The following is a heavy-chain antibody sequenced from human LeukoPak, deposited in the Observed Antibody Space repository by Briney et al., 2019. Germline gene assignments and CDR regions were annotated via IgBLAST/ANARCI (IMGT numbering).Heavy chain of an antibody. CDR2: IYSGGST. J-gene: IGHJ3*02. Sequence: GGSLRLSCAASGFTVSSNYMSWVRQAPGKGLEWVSVIYSGGSTYYADSVKGRFTISRDNSKNTLYLQMNSLRAEDTAVYYCARGLGDGIFGVALDIWGQGTMVTVSS. V-gene: IGHV3-53*01. D-gene: IGHD3-3*01. CDR3: ARGLGDGIFGVALDI. CDR1: GFTVSSNY.